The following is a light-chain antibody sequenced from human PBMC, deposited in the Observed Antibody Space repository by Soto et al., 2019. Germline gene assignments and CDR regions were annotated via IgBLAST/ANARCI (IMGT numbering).Light chain of an antibody. V-gene: IGKV3-15*01. Sequence: MTQPPATLPVPMGERATLSCRASQSVSIHLAWYQQKPGQAPRLLIYDTSTRATGIPARFSGSGSGTEFTLTISSLQSEDFAVYYCQQYSNWPPITFGQGTRLEIK. J-gene: IGKJ5*01. CDR2: DTS. CDR3: QQYSNWPPIT. CDR1: QSVSIH.